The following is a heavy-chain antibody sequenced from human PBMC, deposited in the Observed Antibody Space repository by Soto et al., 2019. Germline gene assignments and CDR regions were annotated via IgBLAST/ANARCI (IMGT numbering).Heavy chain of an antibody. CDR2: IIPIFGTA. CDR1: RGAFSSYA. V-gene: IGHV1-69*13. J-gene: IGHJ6*02. Sequence: SSGKVSFTASRGAFSSYAISWVRQAPGQGLEWMGGIIPIFGTANYAQKFQGRVTITADESTSTAYMELSSLRSEDTAVYYCAREEDSYCMDVWGQGATVTVSS. CDR3: AREEDSYCMDV. D-gene: IGHD2-15*01.